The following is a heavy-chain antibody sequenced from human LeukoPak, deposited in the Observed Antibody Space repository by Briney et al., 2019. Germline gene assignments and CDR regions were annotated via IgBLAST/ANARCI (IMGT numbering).Heavy chain of an antibody. CDR2: IYTSGST. D-gene: IGHD5-24*01. V-gene: IGHV4-4*07. J-gene: IGHJ4*02. CDR3: ARVSTHVEMATIAYYFDY. Sequence: PSETLSLTCTVSGGSISSYCWSWIRRPAGKGLEWIGRIYTSGSTNYNPSLKSRVTMSVDTSKNQLSLKLSSVTAADTAVYYCARVSTHVEMATIAYYFDYWGQGTLVTASS. CDR1: GGSISSYC.